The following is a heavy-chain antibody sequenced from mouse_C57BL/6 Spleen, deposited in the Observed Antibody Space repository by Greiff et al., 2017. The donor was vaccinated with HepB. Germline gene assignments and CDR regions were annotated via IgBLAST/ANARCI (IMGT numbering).Heavy chain of an antibody. J-gene: IGHJ4*01. D-gene: IGHD1-1*01. CDR1: GYTFTSYW. CDR2: IHPNSGST. Sequence: QVQLKESGAELVKPGASVKLSCKASGYTFTSYWMHWVKQRPGQGLEWIGMIHPNSGSTNYNEKFKSKATLTVDKSSSTAYMQLSSLTSEDSAVYYCATRYGSSFYYAMDYWGQGTSVTVSS. CDR3: ATRYGSSFYYAMDY. V-gene: IGHV1-64*01.